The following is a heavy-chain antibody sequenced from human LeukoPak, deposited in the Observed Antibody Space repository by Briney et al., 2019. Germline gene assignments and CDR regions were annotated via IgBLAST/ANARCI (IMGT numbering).Heavy chain of an antibody. J-gene: IGHJ4*02. CDR3: AKPPLAVSGTRYFDY. D-gene: IGHD6-19*01. V-gene: IGHV3-33*06. Sequence: GGSLRLSCAASGFTFSSYGMHWVRQAPGKGLEWVAVIWYDGSNKYYADSVKGRFTISRDNSKNTLYLQMNSLRAEDTAVYYCAKPPLAVSGTRYFDYWGQGTLVTVSS. CDR1: GFTFSSYG. CDR2: IWYDGSNK.